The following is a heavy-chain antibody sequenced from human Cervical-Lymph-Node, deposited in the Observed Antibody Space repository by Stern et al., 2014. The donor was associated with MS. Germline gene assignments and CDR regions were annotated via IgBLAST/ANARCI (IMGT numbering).Heavy chain of an antibody. CDR2: ISYDGSNK. D-gene: IGHD2-21*02. Sequence: VQLLESGGGVVQPGRSLRLSCAASGFNFSSYGIHWVRQAPGKGLEWVAVISYDGSNKYYADSVKGRFTISRDISKNTLYLQMNSLRREATAVYYCAKDGAFADSHSALDIWGQGTMAPVSS. CDR1: GFNFSSYG. J-gene: IGHJ3*02. CDR3: AKDGAFADSHSALDI. V-gene: IGHV3-30*18.